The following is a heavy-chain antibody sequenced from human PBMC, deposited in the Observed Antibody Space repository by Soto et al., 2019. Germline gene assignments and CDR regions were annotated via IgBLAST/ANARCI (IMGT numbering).Heavy chain of an antibody. Sequence: QVQLQQWGAGLAKPSETLSLTCAVYGGSFSGYYWSWIRQPPGKGLEWIGEIDHSGGTNYNPSLKRRVPISVATSKHQFPLKLTSVAAADTAVYFCARGLLGGAANWGQGTLVAVSS. D-gene: IGHD3-16*01. CDR3: ARGLLGGAAN. CDR1: GGSFSGYY. V-gene: IGHV4-34*01. J-gene: IGHJ4*02. CDR2: IDHSGGT.